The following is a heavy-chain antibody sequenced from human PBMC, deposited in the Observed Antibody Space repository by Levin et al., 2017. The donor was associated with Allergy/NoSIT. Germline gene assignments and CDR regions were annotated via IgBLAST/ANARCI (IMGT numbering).Heavy chain of an antibody. Sequence: LSLTCAASGFTFSSYDMHWVRQATGKGLEWVSAIGTAGDTYYPGSVKGRFTISRENAKNSLYLQMNSLRAGDTAVYYCARAVTDDYGDYWYFDLWGRGTLVTVSS. CDR3: ARAVTDDYGDYWYFDL. CDR2: IGTAGDT. CDR1: GFTFSSYD. V-gene: IGHV3-13*04. D-gene: IGHD4-17*01. J-gene: IGHJ2*01.